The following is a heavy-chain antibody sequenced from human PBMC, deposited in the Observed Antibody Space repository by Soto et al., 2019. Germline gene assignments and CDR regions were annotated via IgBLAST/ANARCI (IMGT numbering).Heavy chain of an antibody. V-gene: IGHV5-51*01. CDR3: GASIIYYGMGV. CDR1: GYTFTNYW. Sequence: PGESLKISCKGSGYTFTNYWIGWVRQMPGKGLEWMGIIYPGDSDTKYNPSFQGQVTISADKSITTTYLRWTSLKASDTAIYYCGASIIYYGMGVRGPGTTGTVSS. D-gene: IGHD3-16*01. CDR2: IYPGDSDT. J-gene: IGHJ6*02.